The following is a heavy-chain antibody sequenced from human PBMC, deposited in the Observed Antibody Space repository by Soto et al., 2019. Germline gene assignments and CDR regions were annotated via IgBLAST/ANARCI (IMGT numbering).Heavy chain of an antibody. V-gene: IGHV1-18*01. J-gene: IGHJ6*03. CDR3: ARDGVWGGSGWSYHYYYRGV. D-gene: IGHD3-16*01. Sequence: ASVKVSCKASGYTFTSYGISWVRQAPGQGLEWMGWISAYNGNTNYAQKLQGRVTMTTDTPTSTAYMELRSLRSDDTAVYYCARDGVWGGSGWSYHYYYRGVGGKGTRVTVP. CDR2: ISAYNGNT. CDR1: GYTFTSYG.